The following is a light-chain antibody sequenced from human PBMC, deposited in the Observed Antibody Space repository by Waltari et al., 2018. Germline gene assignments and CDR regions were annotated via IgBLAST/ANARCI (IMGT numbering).Light chain of an antibody. J-gene: IGKJ5*01. CDR1: QTIATN. V-gene: IGKV3-15*01. CDR3: QQYNRWPPIT. CDR2: DAS. Sequence: EVVMTQSPATLSVSPGERASLSCRASQTIATNLAWYQQKPGQPPRLLVYDASTRAPSIPARFKGSGSGTEFTLTISSLQSEDSAVYYCQQYNRWPPITFGQGTLLEI.